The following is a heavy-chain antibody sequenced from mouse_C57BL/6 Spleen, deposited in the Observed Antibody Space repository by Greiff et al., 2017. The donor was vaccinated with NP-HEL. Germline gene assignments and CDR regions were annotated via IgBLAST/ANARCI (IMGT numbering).Heavy chain of an antibody. V-gene: IGHV1-81*01. Sequence: VQLQQSGAELARPGASVKLSCKASGYTFTSYGISWVKQRTGQGLEWIGEIYPRSGNTYYNEKFKGKATLTADKSSSTAYMELRSLTSEDAAVYFCARWGSGSGAWFAYWGQGTLVTVSA. CDR1: GYTFTSYG. J-gene: IGHJ3*01. D-gene: IGHD1-1*01. CDR3: ARWGSGSGAWFAY. CDR2: IYPRSGNT.